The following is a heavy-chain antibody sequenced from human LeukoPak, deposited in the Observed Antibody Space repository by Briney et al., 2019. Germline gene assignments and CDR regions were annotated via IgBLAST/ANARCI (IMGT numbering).Heavy chain of an antibody. J-gene: IGHJ4*02. CDR1: GFTFSSCG. CDR3: ATETIGRHYDY. CDR2: IGPTGTDR. D-gene: IGHD1-14*01. V-gene: IGHV3-21*01. Sequence: GGSLRLSCAASGFTFSSCGFNWVRQAPGKGLEWVSSIGPTGTDRYYADSVRGRFTISRDNAKNSMYLQMDSLRDEDTAVYYCATETIGRHYDYWGQGIRLTVSP.